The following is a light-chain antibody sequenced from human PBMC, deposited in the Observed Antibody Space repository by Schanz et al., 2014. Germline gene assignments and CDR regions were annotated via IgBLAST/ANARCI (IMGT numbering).Light chain of an antibody. CDR1: SSNIGSNT. CDR2: SNN. J-gene: IGLJ3*02. CDR3: AAWDNSLNGPV. Sequence: QSVLTQPPSASGTPGQRVTISCSGSSSNIGSNTVNWYQQLPGTAPKLLIYSNNQRPSGVPDRFSGSKSGTSASLAISGLQFEDEGDDYCAAWDNSLNGPVFGGGTKLTVL. V-gene: IGLV1-44*01.